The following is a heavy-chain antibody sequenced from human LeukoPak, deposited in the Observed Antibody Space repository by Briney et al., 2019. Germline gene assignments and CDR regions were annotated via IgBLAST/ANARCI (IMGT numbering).Heavy chain of an antibody. V-gene: IGHV3-53*01. Sequence: GGSLRLSCAASGFTFSSYWMSWVRQAPGKGLEWVSVIYSGGSTYYADSVKGRFTISRDNSKNTLYLQMDSLRAEDTAMYYCARDRGDGYNRYWYFDLWGRGTLATVSS. CDR1: GFTFSSYW. CDR2: IYSGGST. J-gene: IGHJ2*01. CDR3: ARDRGDGYNRYWYFDL. D-gene: IGHD5-24*01.